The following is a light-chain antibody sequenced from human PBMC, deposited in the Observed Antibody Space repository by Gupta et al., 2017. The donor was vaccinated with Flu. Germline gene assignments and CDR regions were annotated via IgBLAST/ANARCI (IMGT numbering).Light chain of an antibody. V-gene: IGLV2-8*01. CDR1: SSDIGAYNY. J-gene: IGLJ1*01. CDR2: GVN. Sequence: QSALTQPPSASGSPGQSVTISCTGTSSDIGAYNYVSWYQQHPGKAPKLVIYGVNKRPSGVPDRFSGSKSGNTASLTVSGLQAEDEADYYCGSYAGTSSLGVFGTGTKVTVL. CDR3: GSYAGTSSLGV.